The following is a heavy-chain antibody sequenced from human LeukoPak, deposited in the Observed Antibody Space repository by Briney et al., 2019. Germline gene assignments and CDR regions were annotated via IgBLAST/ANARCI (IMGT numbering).Heavy chain of an antibody. V-gene: IGHV4-59*01. Sequence: SETLSLTCTVSGGSISGYYWSWIRQPPGKGLEWIGYIYYSGSINYNPSLKSRVSISLDTSNNQFSLKLSSVTAADTAVYYCARDFPIRAYRYFDLWGRGTLVTVSS. CDR3: ARDFPIRAYRYFDL. CDR1: GGSISGYY. CDR2: IYYSGSI. J-gene: IGHJ2*01.